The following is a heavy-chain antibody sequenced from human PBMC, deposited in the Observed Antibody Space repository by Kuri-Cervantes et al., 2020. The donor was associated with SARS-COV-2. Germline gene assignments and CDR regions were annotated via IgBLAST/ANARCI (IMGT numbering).Heavy chain of an antibody. CDR3: VKGSAASRPYYFDS. Sequence: GGSLRLSCAASGFTFSSYSMNWVRQAPGKGLEWVSSISSSSSYIYYADSVKGRFTISRDNSKTTLFLQMNSLRAEDTAVYHCVKGSAASRPYYFDSWGQGTLVTVSS. V-gene: IGHV3-21*04. D-gene: IGHD3-10*01. J-gene: IGHJ4*02. CDR2: ISSSSSYI. CDR1: GFTFSSYS.